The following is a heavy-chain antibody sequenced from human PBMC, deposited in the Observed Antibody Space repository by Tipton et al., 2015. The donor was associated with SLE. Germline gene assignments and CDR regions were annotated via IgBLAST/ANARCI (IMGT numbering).Heavy chain of an antibody. D-gene: IGHD3-22*01. J-gene: IGHJ4*02. CDR1: GFIFSDYW. CDR2: IKQDGSET. Sequence: SLRLSCLGSGFIFSDYWMSWVRQAPGRGREWVANIKQDGSETYYVDSVKGRFTISRDNAKNSVHLQMNSLRAEDTAVYYCAKGSPLADNSGYYVLENWGQGTLVTVSS. V-gene: IGHV3-7*01. CDR3: AKGSPLADNSGYYVLEN.